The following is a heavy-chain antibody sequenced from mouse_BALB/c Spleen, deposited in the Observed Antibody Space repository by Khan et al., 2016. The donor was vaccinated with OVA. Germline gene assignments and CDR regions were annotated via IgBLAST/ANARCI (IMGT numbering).Heavy chain of an antibody. CDR1: GYTFRSYY. CDR2: IYPGNVNT. J-gene: IGHJ4*01. V-gene: IGHV1S56*01. Sequence: QIQLVQSGPELVKPGASVRISCKASGYTFRSYYMHWVKQRPGQGLEWIGWIYPGNVNTKYNEKFKGKATLTADKSSSTAYMQLSSLTSEDSAVYFGARWGGNYPSDAMDYWGQGTLVTVSS. D-gene: IGHD2-1*01. CDR3: ARWGGNYPSDAMDY.